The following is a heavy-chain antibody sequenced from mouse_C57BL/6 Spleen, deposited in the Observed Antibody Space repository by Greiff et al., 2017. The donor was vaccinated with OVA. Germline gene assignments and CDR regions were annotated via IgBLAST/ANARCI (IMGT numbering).Heavy chain of an antibody. V-gene: IGHV2-6-1*01. Sequence: VQLVESGPGLVAPSQSLSITCTVPGFSLTSYGVHWVRQPPGKGLEWLVVIWSDGSTTYNSALKSRLSISKDNSKSQVFLKMNRLQTDDTAMYYCARHSGRWLHYAMDYWGQGTSVTVSS. D-gene: IGHD2-3*01. CDR3: ARHSGRWLHYAMDY. J-gene: IGHJ4*01. CDR1: GFSLTSYG. CDR2: IWSDGST.